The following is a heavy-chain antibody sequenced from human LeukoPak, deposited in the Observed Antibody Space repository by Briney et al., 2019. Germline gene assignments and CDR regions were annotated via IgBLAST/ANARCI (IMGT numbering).Heavy chain of an antibody. CDR2: ISYDGSNK. CDR1: GFTFSSYG. V-gene: IGHV3-30*18. Sequence: QPGRSLRLSCAASGFTFSSYGMHSVRQAPGKGLEWVAVISYDGSNKYYADSVKGRFTISRDNSKNTLYLQMNSLRAEDTAVYYCAKDSSSSAMDVWGQGTKVTVSS. J-gene: IGHJ6*02. D-gene: IGHD6-13*01. CDR3: AKDSSSSAMDV.